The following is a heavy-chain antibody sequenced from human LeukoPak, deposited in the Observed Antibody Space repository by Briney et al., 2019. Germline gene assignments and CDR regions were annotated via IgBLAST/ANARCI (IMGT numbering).Heavy chain of an antibody. CDR3: SRSEGVYYVSGSSGTYYPHWFDP. CDR2: IFYSGSI. CDR1: GGSVSSGNYY. J-gene: IGHJ5*02. D-gene: IGHD3-10*01. V-gene: IGHV4-61*01. Sequence: SETLSLTCAVSGGSVSSGNYYWSWIRQPPGKGLEWIGYIFYSGSIKYNPSLQSRVTILRDTSKNQFSLKMTSVTAADTAVYYCSRSEGVYYVSGSSGTYYPHWFDPWGQGTLVIVSS.